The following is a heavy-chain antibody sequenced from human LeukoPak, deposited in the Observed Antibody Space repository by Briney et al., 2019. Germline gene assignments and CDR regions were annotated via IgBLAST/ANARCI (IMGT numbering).Heavy chain of an antibody. CDR3: ARVRYCSSTSCPDAFDI. CDR2: IYHSGST. V-gene: IGHV4-4*02. J-gene: IGHJ3*02. Sequence: SETLSLTCAVSGGSISSSNWWSWVRQPPGKGLQWLGEIYHSGSTNYNPSLKSRVTISVDTSKNQFSLKLSSVTAADTAVYYCARVRYCSSTSCPDAFDIWGQGTMVTVSS. CDR1: GGSISSSNW. D-gene: IGHD2-2*01.